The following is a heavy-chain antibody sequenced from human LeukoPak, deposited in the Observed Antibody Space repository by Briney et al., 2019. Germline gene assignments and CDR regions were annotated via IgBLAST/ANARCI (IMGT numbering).Heavy chain of an antibody. D-gene: IGHD1-26*01. CDR1: GFTFSSYS. J-gene: IGHJ4*02. CDR3: ARDEWELPLDS. CDR2: ISSSSSTI. V-gene: IGHV3-48*01. Sequence: GGSLRLSCAASGFTFSSYSMNWVRQAPGKGLEWVSYISSSSSTIYYADSVKGRFTISRDNAKNSLYLQMNSLRAEDTAVYYCARDEWELPLDSWGQGTLVTVSS.